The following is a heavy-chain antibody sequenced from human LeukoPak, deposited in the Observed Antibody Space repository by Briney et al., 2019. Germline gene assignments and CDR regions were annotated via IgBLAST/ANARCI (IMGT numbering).Heavy chain of an antibody. D-gene: IGHD2-2*01. CDR1: GGSISSYY. V-gene: IGHV4-59*08. CDR2: IYYSGST. Sequence: SETLSLTCTVSGGSISSYYWSWIRQPPGKGLEWIGYIYYSGSTNYNPSPKSRVTISVDTSKNQFSLKLSSVTAADTAVYYCARQVVVPAVSFDYWGQGTLVTVSS. J-gene: IGHJ4*02. CDR3: ARQVVVPAVSFDY.